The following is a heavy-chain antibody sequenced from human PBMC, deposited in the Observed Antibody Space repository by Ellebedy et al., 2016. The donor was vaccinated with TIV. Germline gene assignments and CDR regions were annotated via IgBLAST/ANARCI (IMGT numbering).Heavy chain of an antibody. J-gene: IGHJ3*02. CDR2: ITYDGSNK. Sequence: GESLKISCAASGFSFRRHIMHWVRQAPGKGPEWLSFITYDGSNKQYADSVKGRFTVSRDNSNNTLFLQMDSLRVGDTAVYYCAKGSDGFDIWGQGTMVTVSS. D-gene: IGHD3-10*01. CDR3: AKGSDGFDI. V-gene: IGHV3-30*01. CDR1: GFSFRRHI.